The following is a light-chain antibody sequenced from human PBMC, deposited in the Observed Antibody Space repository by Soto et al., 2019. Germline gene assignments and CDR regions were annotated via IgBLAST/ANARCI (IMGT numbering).Light chain of an antibody. CDR3: QQYNNWPLT. Sequence: EIVLAQSPATLSVSRGERATLSCRASQSVSSNLAWYQHKPGQAPRLLIYGASTRATGIPGRFSGSGSGTEFTLTISSLQSEDFAVYYCQQYNNWPLTFGGGTKVEIK. CDR2: GAS. CDR1: QSVSSN. V-gene: IGKV3-15*01. J-gene: IGKJ4*01.